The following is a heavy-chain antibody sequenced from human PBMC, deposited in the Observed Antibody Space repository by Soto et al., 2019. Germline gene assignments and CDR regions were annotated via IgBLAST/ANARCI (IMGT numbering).Heavy chain of an antibody. V-gene: IGHV4-30-4*01. CDR1: GGSISSCDYY. Sequence: TRASSCPFSGGSISSCDYYWSWIREPPGQGLEWIGYIYYSGSTYYNPSLKSRVTISVYTYKNQFSLKLSSVTAADTAVYYCASVLGYCSGGSCDTDAFDICGQGTMVT. J-gene: IGHJ3*02. CDR3: ASVLGYCSGGSCDTDAFDI. D-gene: IGHD2-15*01. CDR2: IYYSGST.